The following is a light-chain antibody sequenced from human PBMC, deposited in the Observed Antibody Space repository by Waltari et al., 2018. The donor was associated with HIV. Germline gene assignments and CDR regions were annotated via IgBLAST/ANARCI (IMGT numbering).Light chain of an antibody. Sequence: QSALTQPASVSGSPGQSITISCTGSSRAVGRYTYFSWYQQHPGKAPKIMIYAVSYRPSGVSNRFSGSKSGNTASLTISGLQAEDEADYYCNSYTSISTWVFGGGTKLTVL. V-gene: IGLV2-14*01. CDR3: NSYTSISTWV. J-gene: IGLJ3*02. CDR2: AVS. CDR1: SRAVGRYTY.